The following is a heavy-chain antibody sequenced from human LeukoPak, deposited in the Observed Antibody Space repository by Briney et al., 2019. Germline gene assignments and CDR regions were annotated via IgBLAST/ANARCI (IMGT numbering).Heavy chain of an antibody. Sequence: SVKVSCKASGGTFSSYTISWVRQAPGQGLEWMGRMIPILGIANYAQKFQGRVTITADKSTSTAYMELSSLRSEDTAVYYCARDGSTHYDFWSGYYAFDYWGQGTLVTVSS. CDR1: GGTFSSYT. CDR2: MIPILGIA. V-gene: IGHV1-69*04. CDR3: ARDGSTHYDFWSGYYAFDY. D-gene: IGHD3-3*01. J-gene: IGHJ4*02.